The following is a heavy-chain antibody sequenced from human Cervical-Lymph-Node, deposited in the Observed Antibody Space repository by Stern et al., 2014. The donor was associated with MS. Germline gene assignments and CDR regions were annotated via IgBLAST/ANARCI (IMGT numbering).Heavy chain of an antibody. Sequence: EMQLVESGGGLVKPGGSLRLSCAASGFTFSSYSMNWVRQAPGKGLEWVSSISSSSSYIYYADSVKGRFTISRDNAKNSLYLQMNSLRAEDTAVYYCARATYYYDSSGLDYWGQGTLVTVSS. D-gene: IGHD3-22*01. CDR2: ISSSSSYI. V-gene: IGHV3-21*01. CDR3: ARATYYYDSSGLDY. CDR1: GFTFSSYS. J-gene: IGHJ4*02.